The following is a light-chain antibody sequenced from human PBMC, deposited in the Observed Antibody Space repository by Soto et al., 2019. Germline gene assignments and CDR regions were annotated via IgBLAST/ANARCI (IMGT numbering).Light chain of an antibody. J-gene: IGLJ1*01. CDR2: DVS. Sequence: QSALTQPASVSGSPGQSITISCTGTSSDVGGYNYVSWYQQHPGKAPKFMIYDVSNRPSVVSNRFSGSKSDNTASLTISGLQAEDEADYYCSSYTTSNTRQIVFGTGTKLTVL. CDR1: SSDVGGYNY. V-gene: IGLV2-14*01. CDR3: SSYTTSNTRQIV.